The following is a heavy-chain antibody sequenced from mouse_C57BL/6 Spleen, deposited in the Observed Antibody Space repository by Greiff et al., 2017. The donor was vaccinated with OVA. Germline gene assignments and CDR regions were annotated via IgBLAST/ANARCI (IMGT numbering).Heavy chain of an antibody. CDR1: GYTFTDYE. CDR3: TRGGLRDY. J-gene: IGHJ2*01. Sequence: QVHVKQSGAELVRPGASVTLSCKASGYTFTDYEMHWVKQTPVHGLEWIGAIDPETGGTAYNQKFKGKAILTADKSSSTAYMELRSLTSEDSAVYYCTRGGLRDYWGQGTTLTVSS. D-gene: IGHD2-4*01. CDR2: IDPETGGT. V-gene: IGHV1-15*01.